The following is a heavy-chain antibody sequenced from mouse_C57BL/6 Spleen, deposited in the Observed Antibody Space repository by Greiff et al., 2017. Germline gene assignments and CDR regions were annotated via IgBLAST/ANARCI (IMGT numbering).Heavy chain of an antibody. J-gene: IGHJ2*01. CDR2: ISYDGSN. CDR1: GYSITSGYY. D-gene: IGHD2-1*01. CDR3: AREDGNCFDY. Sequence: EVQLQESGPGLVKPSQSLSLTCSVTGYSITSGYYWNWIRQFPGNKLEWMGYISYDGSNNYNPSLKNRISITRDTSKNQFFLKLNSVTTEDTATYYCAREDGNCFDYWGQGTTLTVSS. V-gene: IGHV3-6*01.